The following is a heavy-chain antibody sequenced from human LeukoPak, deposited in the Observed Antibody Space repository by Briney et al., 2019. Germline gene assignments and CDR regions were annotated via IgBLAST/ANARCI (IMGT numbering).Heavy chain of an antibody. CDR2: IKQDGTEK. CDR3: ARDVPPHY. J-gene: IGHJ4*02. V-gene: IGHV3-7*04. CDR1: GFTFSSYA. Sequence: GGSLRLSCATSGFTFSSYAMSWVRQAPGEGLEWVANIKQDGTEKYYMDSVKGRFSISRDNAKNSLYLQMNALRAEDTAVYYYARDVPPHYWGQGTLVTVST.